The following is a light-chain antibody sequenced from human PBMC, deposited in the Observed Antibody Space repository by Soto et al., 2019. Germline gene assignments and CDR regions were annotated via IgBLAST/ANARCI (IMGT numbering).Light chain of an antibody. V-gene: IGKV3-15*01. Sequence: EIVMTQSPATLSVSPGERATLSCRASQSVSSNLAWYQQKPGQAPRLLIYGASTRATGIPARFGGSGSGTEFTLTISSLQSEDLAVYYCQQYNNWPVAFGQGTKVEIK. CDR1: QSVSSN. J-gene: IGKJ1*01. CDR3: QQYNNWPVA. CDR2: GAS.